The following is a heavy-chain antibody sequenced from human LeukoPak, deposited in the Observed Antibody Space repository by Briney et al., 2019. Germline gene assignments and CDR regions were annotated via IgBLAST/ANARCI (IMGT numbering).Heavy chain of an antibody. J-gene: IGHJ4*02. CDR2: IYYSGST. V-gene: IGHV4-59*01. CDR3: ARSSYGLDY. CDR1: GGSFSGYY. D-gene: IGHD5-18*01. Sequence: PSETLSLTCAVYGGSFSGYYWSWIRQPPGKGLEWIGYIYYSGSTNYNPSLKSRVTISVDTSKNQFSLKLSSVTAADTAVYYCARSSYGLDYWGQGTLVTVSS.